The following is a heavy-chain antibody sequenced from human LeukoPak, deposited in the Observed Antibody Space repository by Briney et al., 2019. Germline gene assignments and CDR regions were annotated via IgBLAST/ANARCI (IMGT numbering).Heavy chain of an antibody. Sequence: ASVKVSCTASGYTFTGYYMHWVRQAPGQGLEWMGWINPNSGGTNYAQKFQGRVTMTRDTSISTAYMELSRLRSDDTAVYYCARPYVLLWFGELHNQYYFDYWGQGTLVTVSS. CDR1: GYTFTGYY. V-gene: IGHV1-2*02. D-gene: IGHD3-10*01. CDR2: INPNSGGT. CDR3: ARPYVLLWFGELHNQYYFDY. J-gene: IGHJ4*02.